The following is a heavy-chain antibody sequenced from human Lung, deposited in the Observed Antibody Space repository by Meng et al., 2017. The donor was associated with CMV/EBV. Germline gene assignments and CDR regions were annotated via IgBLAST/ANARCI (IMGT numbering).Heavy chain of an antibody. J-gene: IGHJ4*02. D-gene: IGHD1-14*01. CDR1: GYTFADYF. Sequence: ASVXVSCKASGYTFADYFIHWVRQAPGQGLEWMGRINPRGGGPNYVQKYQDRVTLTMDTSITTAYLEMSGLTSDDTAVYYCAREAETPNDYWGQGTLVTVSS. CDR2: INPRGGGP. CDR3: AREAETPNDY. V-gene: IGHV1-2*02.